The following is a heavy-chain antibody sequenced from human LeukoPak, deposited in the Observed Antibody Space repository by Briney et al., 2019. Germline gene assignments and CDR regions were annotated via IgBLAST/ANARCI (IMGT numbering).Heavy chain of an antibody. Sequence: SETLSLTCTVYGGSITNYYWSWIRQRPGKGLEWIGYIYYSGTTKYNPSLQSRVTISVDTSKNELSLKLSSVTATDTAVYYCAYNRNRIIDTFDVWGQGTLVTVSS. V-gene: IGHV4-59*08. D-gene: IGHD1-14*01. CDR1: GGSITNYY. CDR3: AYNRNRIIDTFDV. J-gene: IGHJ3*01. CDR2: IYYSGTT.